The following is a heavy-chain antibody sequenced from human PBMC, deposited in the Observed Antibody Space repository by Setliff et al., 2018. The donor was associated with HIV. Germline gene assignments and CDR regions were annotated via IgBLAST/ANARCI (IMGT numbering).Heavy chain of an antibody. V-gene: IGHV4-59*11. D-gene: IGHD2-2*02. CDR3: ARHTVFVRYFDH. Sequence: SETLSLTCTVSAASIRSHYWSWIRQSPGKGLEWIGNFYYTGSTDYNPSFKSRVSISLDKSNNQISLNLSSATAADTAVYYCARHTVFVRYFDHWGQGMLVTVSS. CDR1: AASIRSHY. CDR2: FYYTGST. J-gene: IGHJ4*02.